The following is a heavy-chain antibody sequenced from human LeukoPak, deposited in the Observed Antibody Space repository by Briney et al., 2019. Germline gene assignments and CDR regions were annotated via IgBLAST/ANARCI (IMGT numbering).Heavy chain of an antibody. CDR2: INQDGSEK. Sequence: SGGSLRLSCAASGFTFSSYWMSWVRQAPGKGLEWVANINQDGSEKYYVDSVKGRFTISRDDAKNSLYLQMNSLRAEDTAVYYCARVKGSSWSSYYFDYWGQGTLVTVSS. V-gene: IGHV3-7*01. J-gene: IGHJ4*02. CDR1: GFTFSSYW. D-gene: IGHD6-13*01. CDR3: ARVKGSSWSSYYFDY.